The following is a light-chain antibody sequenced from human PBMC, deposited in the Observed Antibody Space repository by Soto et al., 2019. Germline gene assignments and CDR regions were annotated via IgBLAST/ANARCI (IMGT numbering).Light chain of an antibody. J-gene: IGKJ4*01. CDR1: QRIGSRY. CDR2: GAS. Sequence: PGERATLSCRTSQRIGSRYLAWYQQKPGQAPRLLIYGASNRATGVPDTFSGSGSGTDFTLTISRVEPEDSAVYICQQYGDSPLTFGGGTKVEIK. V-gene: IGKV3-20*01. CDR3: QQYGDSPLT.